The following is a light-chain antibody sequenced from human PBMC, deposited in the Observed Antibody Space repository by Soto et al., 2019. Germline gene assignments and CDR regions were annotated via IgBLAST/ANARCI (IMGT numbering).Light chain of an antibody. J-gene: IGLJ1*01. V-gene: IGLV1-40*01. CDR3: SSVKGTNSFV. CDR1: SSNIGAHYD. Sequence: QSALTQPPSVSGAPGQRVTISCTGSSSNIGAHYDVHWYQQLPGTAPKLLIYGNSNRPSGVPDRFSGSKSGTSASLAITGLQAEDEADYYCSSVKGTNSFVFGTGTKVTVL. CDR2: GNS.